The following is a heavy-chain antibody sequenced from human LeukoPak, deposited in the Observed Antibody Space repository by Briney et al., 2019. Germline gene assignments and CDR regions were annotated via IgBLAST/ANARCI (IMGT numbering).Heavy chain of an antibody. CDR2: IIPIFGTA. Sequence: ASVKVSCKASGYTFTGYYMHWVRQAPGQGLEWMGRIIPIFGTANYAQKFQGRVTITTDESTSTAYMELSSLRSEDTAVYYCTRDNQDLPDAFDIWGQGTMVTVSS. J-gene: IGHJ3*02. V-gene: IGHV1-69*05. CDR1: GYTFTGYY. CDR3: TRDNQDLPDAFDI. D-gene: IGHD1-14*01.